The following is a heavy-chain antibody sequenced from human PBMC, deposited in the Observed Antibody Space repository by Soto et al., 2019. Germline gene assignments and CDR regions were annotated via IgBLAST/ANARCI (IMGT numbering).Heavy chain of an antibody. CDR3: ARGTLRFLEWLFGGAFDI. D-gene: IGHD3-3*01. CDR1: GYTFTSYG. Sequence: ASVKVSCKASGYTFTSYGISWVRQAPGQGLEWMGWISAYNGNTNYAQKLQGRVTMTTDTSTSTAYMELRSLRSDDTAVYYCARGTLRFLEWLFGGAFDIWGQGPMVTVSS. CDR2: ISAYNGNT. J-gene: IGHJ3*02. V-gene: IGHV1-18*01.